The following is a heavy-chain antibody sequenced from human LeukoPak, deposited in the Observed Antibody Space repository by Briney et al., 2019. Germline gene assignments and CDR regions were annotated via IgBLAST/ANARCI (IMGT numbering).Heavy chain of an antibody. CDR1: GGSISSGGYY. CDR2: IYYSGST. V-gene: IGHV4-31*03. J-gene: IGHJ4*02. D-gene: IGHD5-12*01. Sequence: PSETLSLTCTVSGGSISSGGYYWSWIRQHPGKGLEWIGYIYYSGSTYYNPSPKSRVTISVDTSKNQFSLKLSSVTAADTAVYYCARGVVATIRGVYYFDYWGQGTLVTVSS. CDR3: ARGVVATIRGVYYFDY.